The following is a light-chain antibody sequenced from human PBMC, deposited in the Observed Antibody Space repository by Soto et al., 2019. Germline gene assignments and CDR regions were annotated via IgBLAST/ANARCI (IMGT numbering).Light chain of an antibody. J-gene: IGKJ1*01. CDR1: QSISSW. Sequence: DIPMTQSPSTLSASVGDRVTITCRASQSISSWLAWYQQKPGKAPKFLIYDASSLESGVPSRFSGSGSGTEFTLTISSLQPDDSATYYCQQYNSYSLTFGQGTKVEIK. V-gene: IGKV1-5*01. CDR2: DAS. CDR3: QQYNSYSLT.